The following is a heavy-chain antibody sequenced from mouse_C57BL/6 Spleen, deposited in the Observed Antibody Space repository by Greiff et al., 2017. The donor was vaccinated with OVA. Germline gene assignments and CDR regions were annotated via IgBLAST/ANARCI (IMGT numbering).Heavy chain of an antibody. CDR1: GYTFTSYW. CDR2: IDPSDSET. D-gene: IGHD1-1*01. V-gene: IGHV1-52*01. Sequence: VQLQQPGAELVRPGSSVKLSCKASGYTFTSYWMHWVKQRPIQGLEWIGNIDPSDSETPYNQKFKDKATLTVDKSSSTAYMQLSSLTSEDSAVYYCARRTTVVAGGAMDYWGQGTSVTVAS. J-gene: IGHJ4*01. CDR3: ARRTTVVAGGAMDY.